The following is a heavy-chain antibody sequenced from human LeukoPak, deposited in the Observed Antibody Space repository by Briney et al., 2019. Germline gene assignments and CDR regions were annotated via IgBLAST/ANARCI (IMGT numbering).Heavy chain of an antibody. CDR2: IVAGSGNT. J-gene: IGHJ4*02. V-gene: IGHV1-58*02. Sequence: GASVKVSCKASGFTFTSSAMQWVRQARGQRLEWIGWIVAGSGNTNYAQKFQERVTITRDMSTSTAYMELTSLRSEDTAVYYCAADLNYYDSSGSGDYWGQGTLVTVSS. CDR1: GFTFTSSA. CDR3: AADLNYYDSSGSGDY. D-gene: IGHD3-22*01.